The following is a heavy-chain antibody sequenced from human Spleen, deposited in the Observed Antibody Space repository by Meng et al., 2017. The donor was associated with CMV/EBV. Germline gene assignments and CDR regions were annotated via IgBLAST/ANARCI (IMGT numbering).Heavy chain of an antibody. D-gene: IGHD5-24*01. CDR3: ATTKGDY. V-gene: IGHV1-8*01. Sequence: ASVKVSCKASGYTFTNYDINWVRQASGQGLEWMGWMNSNSGNTDYAQKFQGRVTMTRNTSKTTAYMELSSLRSDDTAVYYCATTKGDYWGQGTLGTVSS. CDR2: MNSNSGNT. CDR1: GYTFTNYD. J-gene: IGHJ4*02.